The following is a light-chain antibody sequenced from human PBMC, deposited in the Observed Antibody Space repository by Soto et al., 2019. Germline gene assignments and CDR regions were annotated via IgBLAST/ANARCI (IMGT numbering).Light chain of an antibody. V-gene: IGLV2-14*01. Sequence: QSVLTQPASVSGSPGQSITISCTGTSSDVGGYNYVSWYQQHPGKAPKLMIYDVSNRPSGVSNRFSGSKSDNTASLTISWFQAEDEADYYCSSYTSSSSYVFGTGTKVTVL. J-gene: IGLJ1*01. CDR3: SSYTSSSSYV. CDR1: SSDVGGYNY. CDR2: DVS.